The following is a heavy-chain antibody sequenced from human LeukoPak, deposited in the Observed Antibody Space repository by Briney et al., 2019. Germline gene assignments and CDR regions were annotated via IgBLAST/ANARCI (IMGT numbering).Heavy chain of an antibody. Sequence: GGSLRLSCAASGFTLSTYAMSWVRQTPGKGLEWVAATSSSDAGTYHADSVRGRFTISRDNSKNTLYLQMNSLRAEDTAVYYCARVRTSLGSIQLWLTGLMPPDYWGQGTLVTVSS. CDR3: ARVRTSLGSIQLWLTGLMPPDY. V-gene: IGHV3-23*01. CDR2: TSSSDAGT. CDR1: GFTLSTYA. D-gene: IGHD5-18*01. J-gene: IGHJ4*02.